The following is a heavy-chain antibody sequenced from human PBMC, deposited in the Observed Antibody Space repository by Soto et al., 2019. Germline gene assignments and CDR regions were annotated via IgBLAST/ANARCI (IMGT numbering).Heavy chain of an antibody. J-gene: IGHJ6*02. Sequence: VASVKVSCKASGGTFSSCAISWVRQAPGQGLEWMGGIIPIFGTANYAQKFQGRVTITADESTSTAYMELSSLRSEDTAVYYCARESYYGSGSYYDYYGMDVWGQGTTVTVSS. CDR1: GGTFSSCA. CDR3: ARESYYGSGSYYDYYGMDV. D-gene: IGHD3-10*01. CDR2: IIPIFGTA. V-gene: IGHV1-69*13.